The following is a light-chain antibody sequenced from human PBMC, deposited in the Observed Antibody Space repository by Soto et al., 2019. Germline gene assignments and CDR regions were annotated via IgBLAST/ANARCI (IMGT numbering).Light chain of an antibody. CDR1: SSNIGSGYD. CDR2: GNT. V-gene: IGLV1-40*01. Sequence: QSVLTQPPSVSGAPGKRVTISCTGSSSNIGSGYDVHWYQQLPGTAPKLLIYGNTNRPSGVPDRFSGSNSGTSASLAITGLQAEDEADYYCQSYDSSLSDWVFGGGTKLTV. J-gene: IGLJ3*02. CDR3: QSYDSSLSDWV.